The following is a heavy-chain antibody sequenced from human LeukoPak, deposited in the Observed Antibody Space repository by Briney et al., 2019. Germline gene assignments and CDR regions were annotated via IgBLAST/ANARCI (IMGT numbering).Heavy chain of an antibody. Sequence: GGSLRLSCVASGFTFSSYYMSWVRQAPGKGLEWVAHIDPDGNDKYYVDSVKGRFTISRDNAKNSLYLQVNSLRAEDTAVYHCAREVEVGIGAYNYWGQGTLVTVSS. D-gene: IGHD3-16*01. J-gene: IGHJ4*02. CDR3: AREVEVGIGAYNY. V-gene: IGHV3-7*01. CDR1: GFTFSSYY. CDR2: IDPDGNDK.